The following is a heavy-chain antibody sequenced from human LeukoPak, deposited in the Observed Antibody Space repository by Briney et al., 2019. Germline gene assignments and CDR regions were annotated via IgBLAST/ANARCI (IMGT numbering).Heavy chain of an antibody. CDR2: IYSGGST. V-gene: IGHV3-66*01. D-gene: IGHD6-19*01. CDR1: GFTVSTNY. J-gene: IGHJ4*02. CDR3: TRTSSGWYSH. Sequence: GGSLRLSCAASGFTVSTNYMNWVRQAPGKGLEWVSIIYSGGSTNYADSVKGRFTISRDNSKNTLYLQMNSLRAEDTAVYYCTRTSSGWYSHWGQGTLVTVSS.